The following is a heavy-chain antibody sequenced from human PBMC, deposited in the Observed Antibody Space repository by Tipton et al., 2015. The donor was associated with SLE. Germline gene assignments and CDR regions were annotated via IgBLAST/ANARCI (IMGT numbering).Heavy chain of an antibody. CDR3: ARGAGPITSFGNYYYYYYMDV. CDR1: GYTFTSYY. CDR2: INPSGGST. V-gene: IGHV1-46*01. D-gene: IGHD3-16*01. J-gene: IGHJ6*03. Sequence: QLVQSGPEVMKPGASVKVSCKASGYTFTSYYMHWVRQAPGQGLEWMGIINPSGGSTSYAQKFQGRVTMTRDTSTSTVYMEPSSLRSEDTAVYYCARGAGPITSFGNYYYYYYMDVWGKGTTVTVSS.